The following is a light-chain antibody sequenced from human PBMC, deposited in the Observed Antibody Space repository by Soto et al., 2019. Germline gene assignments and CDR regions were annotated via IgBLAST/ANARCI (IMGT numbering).Light chain of an antibody. V-gene: IGLV4-69*01. J-gene: IGLJ3*02. CDR1: SGHSNFA. Sequence: QSVLTQSPSASASLGASVNFTCTLNSGHSNFAIAWHQQQSEKGPRYLMNDNSDGSHTKGDGIPDRFSGSRCGAERYLTISSLQSEDEADYYCQTWGTGEVFGGGTKLTVL. CDR3: QTWGTGEV. CDR2: DNSDGSH.